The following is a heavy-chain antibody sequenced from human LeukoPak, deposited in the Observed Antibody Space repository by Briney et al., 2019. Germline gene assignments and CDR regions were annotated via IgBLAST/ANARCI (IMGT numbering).Heavy chain of an antibody. CDR2: ISGSGAAT. CDR1: GLAFSSST. CDR3: AGRPSGEGLAPLDY. J-gene: IGHJ4*02. Sequence: SGGSLRLSCAASGLAFSSSTMSWVRQAPGKGLECVSIISGSGAATYYTDSVTGRFTISRDNSENTLFLQMNSLRAEDTAVYYCAGRPSGEGLAPLDYWGQGALVAVSS. D-gene: IGHD1-14*01. V-gene: IGHV3-23*01.